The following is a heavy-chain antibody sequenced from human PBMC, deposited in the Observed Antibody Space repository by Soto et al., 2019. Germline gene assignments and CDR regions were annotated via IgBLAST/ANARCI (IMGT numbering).Heavy chain of an antibody. V-gene: IGHV3-23*01. CDR2: ISGSGGST. Sequence: EVQLLESGGGLVQPGGSLRLSCAASGFTFSSYAMSWVRQAPGKGLEWVSAISGSGGSTYYADSVKGRFTISRDNSPPTLSLHLHSLRAEDTAVYYCAKVGSLADYYYYYMDVWGKGTTVTVSS. CDR3: AKVGSLADYYYYYMDV. CDR1: GFTFSSYA. J-gene: IGHJ6*03. D-gene: IGHD6-6*01.